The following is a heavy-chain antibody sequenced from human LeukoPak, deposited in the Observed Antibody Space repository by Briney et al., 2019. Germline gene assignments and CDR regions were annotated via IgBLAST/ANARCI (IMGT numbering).Heavy chain of an antibody. Sequence: PGGSLRLSCAASGFTFSSYAMHWVRQAPGKGLEWVAVISYNGSNKYYADSVKGRFTISRDNSKNTLYLQMNSLRAEDTAVYYCAKVMAIVVVPAAKHFDYWGQGTLVTVSS. CDR1: GFTFSSYA. CDR2: ISYNGSNK. J-gene: IGHJ4*02. D-gene: IGHD2-2*03. CDR3: AKVMAIVVVPAAKHFDY. V-gene: IGHV3-30-3*01.